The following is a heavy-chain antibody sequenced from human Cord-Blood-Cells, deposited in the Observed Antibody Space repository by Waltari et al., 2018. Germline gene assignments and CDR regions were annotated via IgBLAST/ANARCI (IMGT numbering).Heavy chain of an antibody. CDR2: INPWGCST. V-gene: IGHV1-46*01. D-gene: IGHD2-15*01. J-gene: IGHJ6*02. Sequence: QVQLVQSGAEVKKPGASVKVSCKASGYTFTSYYMHWVRQAPGQGLEWMGIINPWGCSTSYAQKFQGRVTMTRDTSTSTVYMELSSLRSEDTAVYYCYSYGSDGMDVWGQGTTVTVSS. CDR3: YSYGSDGMDV. CDR1: GYTFTSYY.